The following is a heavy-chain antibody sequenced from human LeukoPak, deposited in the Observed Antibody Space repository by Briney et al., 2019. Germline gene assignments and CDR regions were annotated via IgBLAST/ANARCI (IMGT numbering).Heavy chain of an antibody. CDR2: IYSGGGT. CDR3: ARFPFGDFPRRLNYLDL. J-gene: IGHJ4*02. V-gene: IGHV3-53*01. Sequence: GGSLRLSCAVSGFTVSGDYMSWVRQAPGKGLEWASVIYSGGGTYYADSVKGRFTISRDNSKNMLYLEMNSLRAEDTAVYYCARFPFGDFPRRLNYLDLWGQGTLVTVSS. CDR1: GFTVSGDY. D-gene: IGHD2/OR15-2a*01.